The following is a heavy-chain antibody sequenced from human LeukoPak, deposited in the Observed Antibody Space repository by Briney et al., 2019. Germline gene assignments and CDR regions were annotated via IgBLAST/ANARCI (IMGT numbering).Heavy chain of an antibody. CDR2: ITSSSRYI. CDR3: ARDPGYCSSTSCYSYYFDC. CDR1: GFTFTSYS. V-gene: IGHV3-21*01. J-gene: IGHJ4*02. D-gene: IGHD2-2*01. Sequence: PGGSLRLSCAASGFTFTSYSMNWVRQAPGKGLEWVSSITSSSRYIYYADSVKGRFTISRDNAKNSLYLQMNSLRAGDTAVYYCARDPGYCSSTSCYSYYFDCWGQGTLVTVSS.